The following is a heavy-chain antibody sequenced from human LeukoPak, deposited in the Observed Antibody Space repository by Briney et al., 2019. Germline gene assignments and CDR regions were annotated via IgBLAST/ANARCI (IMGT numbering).Heavy chain of an antibody. J-gene: IGHJ4*02. Sequence: SETLSLTCTVSGGSMRNYYWSWIRQPPGKGLEWIGYIYYSGSTNYNPSLKSRVTISVDTSKNQFSLKLSSVTAADTAVYYCARRGGSHLFDYWGQGTLVTVSS. D-gene: IGHD2-15*01. CDR1: GGSMRNYY. CDR3: ARRGGSHLFDY. V-gene: IGHV4-59*08. CDR2: IYYSGST.